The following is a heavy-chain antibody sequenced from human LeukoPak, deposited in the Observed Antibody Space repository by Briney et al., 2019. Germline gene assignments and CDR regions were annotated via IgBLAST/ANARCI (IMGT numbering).Heavy chain of an antibody. CDR2: IYDSGST. V-gene: IGHV4-39*01. D-gene: IGHD6-19*01. CDR1: GGSIRSSYYY. J-gene: IGHJ4*02. Sequence: SETLSLTCTVSGGSIRSSYYYWGWIRQPPGKGLEWIGSIYDSGSTYYNPSLKSRVTISVDTSKNQFSLKLNSVTAADTAVYYCASVAVAGTAYWGQGTLVTVSS. CDR3: ASVAVAGTAY.